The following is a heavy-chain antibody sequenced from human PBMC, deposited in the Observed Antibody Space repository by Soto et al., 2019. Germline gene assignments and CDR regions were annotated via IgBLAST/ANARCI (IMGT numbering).Heavy chain of an antibody. J-gene: IGHJ3*02. D-gene: IGHD4-17*01. CDR3: ARGTTTPSTAFDI. CDR1: GGSFSGYY. CDR2: INHSGST. V-gene: IGHV4-34*01. Sequence: QVQLQQWGAGLLKPSETLSLTCAVYGGSFSGYYWSWIRQPPGKGLEWIGEINHSGSTNYNPSLKSRVTISVDTSKNQLSLKLRSVTAADTAVYYCARGTTTPSTAFDIWGQGTMVTGSS.